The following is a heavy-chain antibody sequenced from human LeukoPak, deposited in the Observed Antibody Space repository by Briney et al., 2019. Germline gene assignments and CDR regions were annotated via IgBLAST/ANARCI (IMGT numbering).Heavy chain of an antibody. J-gene: IGHJ4*02. CDR1: GYTFTSYG. D-gene: IGHD1-26*01. Sequence: ASVKVFCEASGYTFTSYGISWVRQAPGRGLAWMGWISAYNGNTNYAQKLQGRVTMTTDASTSTAYMELRSLRSDDAAVYYCARDRGLGATIRFDYWGQGTLVTVST. V-gene: IGHV1-18*01. CDR3: ARDRGLGATIRFDY. CDR2: ISAYNGNT.